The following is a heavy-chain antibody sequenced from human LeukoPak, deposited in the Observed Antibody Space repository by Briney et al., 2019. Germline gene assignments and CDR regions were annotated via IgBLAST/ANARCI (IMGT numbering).Heavy chain of an antibody. CDR1: GSTFSSYA. CDR2: ISGSGGST. J-gene: IGHJ6*02. V-gene: IGHV3-23*01. D-gene: IGHD6-19*01. CDR3: AKDLRYSSGWYYYYYGMDV. Sequence: PGGSLRLSCAASGSTFSSYAMSWVRQAPGKGLEWVSAISGSGGSTYYADSVKGRFTISRDNSKNTLYLQMNSLRAEDTAVYYCAKDLRYSSGWYYYYYGMDVWGQGTTVTVSS.